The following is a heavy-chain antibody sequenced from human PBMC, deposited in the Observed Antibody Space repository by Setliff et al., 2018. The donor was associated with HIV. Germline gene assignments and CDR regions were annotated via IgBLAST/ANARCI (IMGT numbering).Heavy chain of an antibody. CDR2: INSDGSSI. V-gene: IGHV3-74*01. CDR3: ARWGSGSYERVFDY. D-gene: IGHD1-26*01. Sequence: GGSLRLSCAASGFTFTTYWMHWVRQVPGKGLVWVSRINSDGSSIGYADSVKGRFTISRDNVNNAVYLQMNSLRAEDTAIYFCARWGSGSYERVFDYWGQGMLVTVSS. CDR1: GFTFTTYW. J-gene: IGHJ4*02.